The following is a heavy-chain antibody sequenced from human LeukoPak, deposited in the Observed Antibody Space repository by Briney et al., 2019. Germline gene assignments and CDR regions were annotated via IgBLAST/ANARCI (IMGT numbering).Heavy chain of an antibody. CDR1: GYTFTSYS. D-gene: IGHD3-22*01. CDR3: ARAYYDISAGCGY. Sequence: EASVKVSCKASGYTFTSYSMHWVRQAPGQGLEWMGIINPSGGSTTYAQHFQGRVTMTRDMSTSTVYMELSSPRSEDTAVYYCARAYYDISAGCGYWGQGTLVTVSS. J-gene: IGHJ4*02. CDR2: INPSGGST. V-gene: IGHV1-46*01.